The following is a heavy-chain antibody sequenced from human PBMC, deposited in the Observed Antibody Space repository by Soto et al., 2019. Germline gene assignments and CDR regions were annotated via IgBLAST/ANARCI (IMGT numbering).Heavy chain of an antibody. D-gene: IGHD2-21*01. CDR1: GYTFTNYW. Sequence: PGESLKISCKGFGYTFTNYWIGWVRQMPGKGPEWMGIIYPGDSDAKYNPSFQAQVTISADKSITTTDLQWSSLKASDTAIYYCAGSSIYYGMDVRRQQTTVTVSS. V-gene: IGHV5-51*01. CDR2: IYPGDSDA. J-gene: IGHJ6*01. CDR3: AGSSIYYGMDV.